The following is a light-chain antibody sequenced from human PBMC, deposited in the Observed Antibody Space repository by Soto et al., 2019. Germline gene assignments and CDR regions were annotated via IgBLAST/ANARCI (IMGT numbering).Light chain of an antibody. Sequence: QSVLTQPPSASGSPGQSVTISCTGTSSDVGAYKYVSWYQQHPGKAPKLMIYEVSKRPSGVPDRFSGSKSGNTASLTVSGLQAEDEADYYCSSYAGSNNWVFGGGTKGTVL. CDR3: SSYAGSNNWV. J-gene: IGLJ3*02. CDR2: EVS. CDR1: SSDVGAYKY. V-gene: IGLV2-8*01.